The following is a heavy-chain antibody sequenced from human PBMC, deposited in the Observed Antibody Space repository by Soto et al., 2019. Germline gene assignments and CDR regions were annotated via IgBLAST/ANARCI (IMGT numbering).Heavy chain of an antibody. CDR1: GGTFSSYA. J-gene: IGHJ2*01. V-gene: IGHV1-69*12. D-gene: IGHD2-21*02. Sequence: QVQLVQSGAEVKKPGSSVKVSCKASGGTFSSYAISWVRQAPGQGLEWMGGIIPIFGTANYAQKFQGRVTITAAEATSTAYMELSSLRSVDTAVYYWARVVTGVTSFHYWYFDLGGRGTLVTVSS. CDR2: IIPIFGTA. CDR3: ARVVTGVTSFHYWYFDL.